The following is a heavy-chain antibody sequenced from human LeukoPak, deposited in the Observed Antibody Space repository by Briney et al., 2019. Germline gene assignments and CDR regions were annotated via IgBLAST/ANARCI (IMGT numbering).Heavy chain of an antibody. CDR1: GGSISSYY. CDR2: IYYSGST. J-gene: IGHJ6*02. V-gene: IGHV4-59*01. Sequence: KPSETLSLTCTVSGGSISSYYWSWIRQPPGKGLEWIGYIYYSGSTNYNPSLKSRVTISVDTSKNQFSLKLSSVTAADTVVYYCARRRPDYGMDVWGQGTTVTVSS. CDR3: ARRRPDYGMDV.